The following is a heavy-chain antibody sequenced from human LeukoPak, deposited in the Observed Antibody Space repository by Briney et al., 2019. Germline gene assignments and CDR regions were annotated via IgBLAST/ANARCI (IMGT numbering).Heavy chain of an antibody. Sequence: GGSLRLSCAASGFTFSSYSMNWVRQAPGKGLEWVSGISSNSGGIAYADSVKGRFTISRDNAKNSLYLQMNSLRPEDTALYYCAKDVQMTRNDYYNYFDYWGQGTLVTVSS. CDR3: AKDVQMTRNDYYNYFDY. CDR2: ISSNSGGI. D-gene: IGHD3-22*01. CDR1: GFTFSSYS. J-gene: IGHJ4*02. V-gene: IGHV3-9*01.